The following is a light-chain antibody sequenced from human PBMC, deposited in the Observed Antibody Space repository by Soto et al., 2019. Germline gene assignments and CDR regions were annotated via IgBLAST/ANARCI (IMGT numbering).Light chain of an antibody. V-gene: IGKV1-39*01. CDR2: AAS. J-gene: IGKJ2*01. CDR1: QSISSY. CDR3: QQSYSTPPT. Sequence: DIQMTQSPSSLSASVGDRVTITCRASQSISSYLNWYQQKPGKAPKLLIYAASSLQSGVPSRFSGSGSVTDFTLTTSSLQPEDFATYYCQQSYSTPPTFGQGTKLEIK.